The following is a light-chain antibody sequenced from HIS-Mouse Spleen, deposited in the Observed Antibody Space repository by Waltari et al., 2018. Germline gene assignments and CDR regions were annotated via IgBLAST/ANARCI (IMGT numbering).Light chain of an antibody. J-gene: IGLJ2*01. CDR1: SSDVGSYNL. V-gene: IGLV2-14*02. CDR3: SSYTSSSFNVV. CDR2: DVS. Sequence: QSALTQPASVSGSPGQSITISCTGTSSDVGSYNLVSWYQQHPGKAPKLMIYDVSNRPSGVSNRFSGSKSGNTASLTISGLQAEDEADYYCSSYTSSSFNVVFGGGTKLTVL.